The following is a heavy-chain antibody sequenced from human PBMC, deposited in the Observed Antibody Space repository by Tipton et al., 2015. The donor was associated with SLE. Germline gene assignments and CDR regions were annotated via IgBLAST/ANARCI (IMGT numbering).Heavy chain of an antibody. CDR3: ATQGGSGGPDAVDI. Sequence: TLSLTCTVPGGSISSGSYYWCWIRQPAGTGLEWIGHIYTSGSTNYNPSRTSRVTISVDTSKNQFSLKLGSVTAADTAVYYCATQGGSGGPDAVDIWGQGTMVTVSS. D-gene: IGHD3-16*01. V-gene: IGHV4-61*09. J-gene: IGHJ3*02. CDR2: IYTSGST. CDR1: GGSISSGSYY.